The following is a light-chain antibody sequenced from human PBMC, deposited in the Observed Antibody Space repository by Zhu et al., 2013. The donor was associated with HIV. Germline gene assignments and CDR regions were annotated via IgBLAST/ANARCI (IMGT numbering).Light chain of an antibody. V-gene: IGKV3-11*01. CDR2: DAS. CDR3: QQYGSSPLT. Sequence: EIVLTQSPVTLSLSPGERATLSCRASQSVANSLAWYQQKPGQAPRLVIYDASRRATGIPARFSGSGSGTDFTLTINSLEPEDSAVYFCQQYGSSPLTFGGGTTVEIK. CDR1: QSVANS. J-gene: IGKJ4*01.